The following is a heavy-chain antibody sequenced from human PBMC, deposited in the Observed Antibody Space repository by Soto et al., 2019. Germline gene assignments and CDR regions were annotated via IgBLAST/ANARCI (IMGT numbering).Heavy chain of an antibody. V-gene: IGHV3-23*01. D-gene: IGHD5-18*01. J-gene: IGHJ4*02. CDR1: GFTFGSYA. CDR3: AKGGYTFGFLFAS. CDR2: IDKTGVST. Sequence: GGSLRLSCAASGFTFGSYAMSWVRQAPGKGLEWVSTIDKTGVSTYYADSVKGRFTISRDNSKQTLYLQMISLRAEDTAVSYCAKGGYTFGFLFASWGQGTLVTVSS.